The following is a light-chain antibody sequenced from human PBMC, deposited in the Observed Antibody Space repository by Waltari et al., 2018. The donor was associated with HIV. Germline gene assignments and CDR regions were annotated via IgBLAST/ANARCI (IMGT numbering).Light chain of an antibody. CDR1: NLGGQD. CDR3: QVWDSSNEHVV. V-gene: IGLV3-21*04. CDR2: YNS. J-gene: IGLJ3*02. Sequence: SYVLTQPPSVSVATGAAANISGGAWNLGGQDVHSYKQQPGQAPVLVTRYNSDRPSGITDRISGSNSGHTATLTITSVEAGDEATYYCQVWDSSNEHVVFGGGTELTVL.